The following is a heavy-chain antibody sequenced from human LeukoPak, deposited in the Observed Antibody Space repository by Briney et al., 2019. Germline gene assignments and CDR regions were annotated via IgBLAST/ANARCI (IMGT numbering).Heavy chain of an antibody. D-gene: IGHD6-13*01. CDR3: ASQHIVVAGTSPIDY. J-gene: IGHJ4*02. V-gene: IGHV3-30*04. CDR2: ISYDGSNE. CDR1: GFTFSSYA. Sequence: PGGSLRLSCAVSGFTFSSYAMHWVRQAPGKGLEWVAVISYDGSNEYYADSVKGRFTISRDNSKNTLYLQMSSLRVEDTAVYYCASQHIVVAGTSPIDYWGQGALVTVSS.